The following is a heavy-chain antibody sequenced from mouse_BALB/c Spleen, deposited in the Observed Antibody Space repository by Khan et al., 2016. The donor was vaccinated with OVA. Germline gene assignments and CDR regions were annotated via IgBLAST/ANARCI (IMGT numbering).Heavy chain of an antibody. V-gene: IGHV1-69*02. J-gene: IGHJ3*01. CDR1: GYLLTSYW. D-gene: IGHD1-1*01. CDR3: ARSFLYGSDAWFGD. CDR2: TDLSASYT. Sequence: QVQLQQPGAELVKPGASVKLSCKVSGYLLTSYWLHWVKQRPGQGLEWIGETDLSASYTTYNQKLKAKATLTVDYSSSAAVMHLSSLTSQDSAVYYCARSFLYGSDAWFGDWGQGAQVTDTA.